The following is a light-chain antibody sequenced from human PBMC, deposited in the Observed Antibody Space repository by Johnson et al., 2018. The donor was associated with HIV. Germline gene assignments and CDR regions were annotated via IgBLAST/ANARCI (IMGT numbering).Light chain of an antibody. V-gene: IGLV1-51*02. CDR3: GTWDNSLSTGAV. CDR1: SSNIGNKY. CDR2: ENN. J-gene: IGLJ1*01. Sequence: QSVLTQPSSVSAAPGQKVTISCSGSSSNIGNKYVYWYQQLPGTAPKLLIYENNKRPSGIPDRFSGSKSGTSATLGIAGLQTGDEAAYYCGTWDNSLSTGAVFGTATKVTVL.